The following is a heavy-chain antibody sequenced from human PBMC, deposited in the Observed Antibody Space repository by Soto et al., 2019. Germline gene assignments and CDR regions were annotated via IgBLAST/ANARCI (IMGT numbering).Heavy chain of an antibody. CDR1: GGTFSGHA. CDR3: ARGPNWGYRFDS. CDR2: LIPLFGTT. D-gene: IGHD7-27*01. V-gene: IGHV1-69*06. Sequence: QVQLVQSGAEVKKPGSSVKVSCEASGGTFSGHAISWVRQAPGQGPEWMGGLIPLFGTTQHAQNFQGRLTITAAKSTRTAYMELTSLRFDGTAIYYCARGPNWGYRFDSWGQGILVTVSS. J-gene: IGHJ4*02.